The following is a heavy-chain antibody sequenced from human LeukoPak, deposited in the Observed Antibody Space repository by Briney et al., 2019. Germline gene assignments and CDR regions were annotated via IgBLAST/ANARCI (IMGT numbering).Heavy chain of an antibody. J-gene: IGHJ4*02. Sequence: KPGESLKISCKASGYSFGTFWIGWVRQMPGKGLEWMGIIYPDDSDTTYRPSFQGHVTISADKSINTAYLQWSSQKASDTAMYYCARAPPRAQHYSTSWFYDYWGQGTLVTVSS. V-gene: IGHV5-51*01. D-gene: IGHD6-13*01. CDR2: IYPDDSDT. CDR3: ARAPPRAQHYSTSWFYDY. CDR1: GYSFGTFW.